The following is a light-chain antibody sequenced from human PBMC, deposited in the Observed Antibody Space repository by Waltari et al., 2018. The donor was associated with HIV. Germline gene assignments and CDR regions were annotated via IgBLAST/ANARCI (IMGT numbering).Light chain of an antibody. V-gene: IGKV3-15*01. CDR1: QTINNN. CDR3: QQYNNWPQT. J-gene: IGKJ2*01. Sequence: EKVMTQSPATLSVSPGERATLSCRASQTINNNLAWYQQKPGQAPQLRIYGASTRAAGVPARFSVSGSGTEFTLTITSLQSEDLAIYYCQQYNNWPQTFGQGTKVEIK. CDR2: GAS.